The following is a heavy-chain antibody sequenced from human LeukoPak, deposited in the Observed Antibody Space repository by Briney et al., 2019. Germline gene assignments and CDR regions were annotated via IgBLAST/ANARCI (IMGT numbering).Heavy chain of an antibody. Sequence: GRSLRLSCAASGFTFSSYGMHWVRQAPGKGLEWVAVISYDGSNKYYADSVKGRFTISRDNSKNTLYLQMNSLRAEDTAVYYCAKDLYSSPSTFDYWGQGTLVTVSS. CDR2: ISYDGSNK. J-gene: IGHJ4*02. V-gene: IGHV3-30*18. CDR3: AKDLYSSPSTFDY. CDR1: GFTFSSYG. D-gene: IGHD6-13*01.